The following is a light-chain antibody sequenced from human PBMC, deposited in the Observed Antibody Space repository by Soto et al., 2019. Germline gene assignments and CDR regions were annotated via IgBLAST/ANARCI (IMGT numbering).Light chain of an antibody. CDR1: QSVSSSY. CDR3: QQYGSSPFT. J-gene: IGKJ3*01. V-gene: IGKV3-20*01. Sequence: EIVLTQSPGTLSLSPGERATLSCRASQSVSSSYLACYQQKPGQAPRLLIYGASSRATGIPDRFSGSGSGTDFTLTISRLEPEDFAVYYCQQYGSSPFTFGPGTKVDI. CDR2: GAS.